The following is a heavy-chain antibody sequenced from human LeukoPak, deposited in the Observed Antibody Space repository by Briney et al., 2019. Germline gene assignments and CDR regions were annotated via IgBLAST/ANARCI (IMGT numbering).Heavy chain of an antibody. D-gene: IGHD4-17*01. V-gene: IGHV3-7*01. CDR3: ARTPSYGDSFFDY. Sequence: PGGSLRLSGAASGFTFSSYWMSLVRQAPGKGLEGVANIKQDGREKYYVDSLKSRFTISRDNPKTSLYLQMNSLRAEDTAVYYCARTPSYGDSFFDYWGQGTLVTVSS. CDR1: GFTFSSYW. CDR2: IKQDGREK. J-gene: IGHJ4*02.